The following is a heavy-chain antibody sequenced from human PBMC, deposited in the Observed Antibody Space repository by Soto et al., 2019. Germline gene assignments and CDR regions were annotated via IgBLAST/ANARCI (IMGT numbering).Heavy chain of an antibody. V-gene: IGHV1-69*04. CDR3: ARDRVWAAAGTNWFDP. J-gene: IGHJ5*02. D-gene: IGHD6-13*01. CDR1: GYTFTSYC. CDR2: IIPIIGIA. Sequence: GASVKVSCKASGYTFTSYCISWVRQAPGQGLEWVGRIIPIIGIANYAQKFQGRVTITADKSTSTAYMELSSLRSEDTAVYYCARDRVWAAAGTNWFDPWGQGTLVTVSS.